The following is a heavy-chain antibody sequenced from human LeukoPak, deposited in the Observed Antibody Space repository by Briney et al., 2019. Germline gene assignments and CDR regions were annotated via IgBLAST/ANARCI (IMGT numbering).Heavy chain of an antibody. CDR3: ARDNLDKPLDY. Sequence: SVKVSCKASGGTFSSYAISWVRQAPGQGLEWMGGIIPIFGTANYAQKFQGRVTMTRDTSISTAYMELSRLRSDDTAVYYCARDNLDKPLDYWGQGTLVTVSS. CDR2: IIPIFGTA. CDR1: GGTFSSYA. V-gene: IGHV1-69*05. J-gene: IGHJ4*02. D-gene: IGHD1-14*01.